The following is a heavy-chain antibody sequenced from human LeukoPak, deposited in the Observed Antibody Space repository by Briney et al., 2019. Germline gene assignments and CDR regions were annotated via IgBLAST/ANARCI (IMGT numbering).Heavy chain of an antibody. CDR3: ASYYYDSSGYYYLDY. D-gene: IGHD3-22*01. CDR1: GFTVSSNY. J-gene: IGHJ4*02. Sequence: GGSLRLSCAASGFTVSSNYMSWVRQAPGKGLEWVSVIYSGGSTYYADSVKGRFTISRDNSKNTLYLQMNSLRAEDTAVYYCASYYYDSSGYYYLDYWGQGTLVTVSS. V-gene: IGHV3-53*01. CDR2: IYSGGST.